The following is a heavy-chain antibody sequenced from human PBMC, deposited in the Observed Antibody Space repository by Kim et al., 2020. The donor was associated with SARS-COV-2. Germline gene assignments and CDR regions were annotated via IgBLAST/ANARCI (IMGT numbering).Heavy chain of an antibody. Sequence: SETLSLTCTVSGGSISSYYWSWIRQPPGKGLEWIGYIYYSGSTNYNPSLKSRVTISVDTSKNQFSLKLSSVTAADTAVYYCAREYSGNFDYWGQGTLVTVSS. J-gene: IGHJ4*02. CDR3: AREYSGNFDY. CDR1: GGSISSYY. D-gene: IGHD6-13*01. CDR2: IYYSGST. V-gene: IGHV4-59*13.